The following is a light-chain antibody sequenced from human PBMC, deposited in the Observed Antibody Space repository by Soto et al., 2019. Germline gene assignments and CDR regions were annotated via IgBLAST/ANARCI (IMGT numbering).Light chain of an antibody. CDR2: DAS. V-gene: IGKV3-11*01. J-gene: IGKJ5*01. CDR1: QRVSPN. Sequence: IVMTQSSATLSVSPGERATLSCRASQRVSPNIAWYQQKPGQAPRLLIYDASNRVTGIPARFSGSGSGTDFTLTISSLEPEDFAVYYCQQRSNWPITFGQGTLLEIK. CDR3: QQRSNWPIT.